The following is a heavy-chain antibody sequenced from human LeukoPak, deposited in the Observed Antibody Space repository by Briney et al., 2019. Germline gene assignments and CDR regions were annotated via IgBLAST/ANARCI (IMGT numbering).Heavy chain of an antibody. CDR2: IYHSGST. V-gene: IGHV4-4*02. CDR1: GGSIRSSNW. Sequence: TSGTLSLTCAVSGGSIRSSNWWTWVRQPPGKGLEWIGEIYHSGSTNYSPSLKSRVTISVDKSKNQFSLKLSSVTAADTAVYYCARERREQLLPPYTRLVTYFDYWGQGTLVTVSS. D-gene: IGHD1-26*01. J-gene: IGHJ4*02. CDR3: ARERREQLLPPYTRLVTYFDY.